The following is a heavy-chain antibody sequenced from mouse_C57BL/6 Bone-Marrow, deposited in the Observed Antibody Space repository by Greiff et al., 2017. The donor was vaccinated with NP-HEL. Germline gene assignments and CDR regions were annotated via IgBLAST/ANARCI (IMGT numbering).Heavy chain of an antibody. D-gene: IGHD1-1*01. CDR1: GYTFTSYN. J-gene: IGHJ1*03. Sequence: QVQLQQSGAELVRPGASVKMSCKASGYTFTSYNMHWVKQTPRQGLEWIGAIYPGNGDTSSNQKFKGKATLTVDKSSSTAYMQLSSLTSEDSAVYFCARALITTAYWYFDVWGTGTTVTVSS. CDR2: IYPGNGDT. V-gene: IGHV1-12*01. CDR3: ARALITTAYWYFDV.